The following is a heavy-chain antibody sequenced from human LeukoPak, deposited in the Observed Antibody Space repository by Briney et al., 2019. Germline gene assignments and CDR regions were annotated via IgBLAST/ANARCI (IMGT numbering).Heavy chain of an antibody. CDR1: GYTLIGYY. J-gene: IGHJ3*02. V-gene: IGHV1-2*02. Sequence: ASVKVSCKASGYTLIGYYMHWVRQAPGQGLEWMGWINPNSGGTNYAQNFQGRVTMTRDTSISTAYMELSRLRSDDTAVYYCARGDSSGYYYAFDIWGQGTMVTVSP. D-gene: IGHD3-22*01. CDR2: INPNSGGT. CDR3: ARGDSSGYYYAFDI.